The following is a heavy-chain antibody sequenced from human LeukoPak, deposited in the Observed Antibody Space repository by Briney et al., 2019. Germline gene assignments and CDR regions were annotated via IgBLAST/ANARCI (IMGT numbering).Heavy chain of an antibody. CDR2: IGHGSSTI. D-gene: IGHD6-6*01. CDR3: ARAQYSGSPDY. CDR1: GFTFTIYG. J-gene: IGHJ4*02. V-gene: IGHV3-48*02. Sequence: PGGSPRHSRVAPGFTFTIYGMTTGRQAPGKRLGWFSYIGHGSSTIYYGDFVKGRFTISRDNAKNSLYLQMNSLRDEDTAVYYCARAQYSGSPDYWGQGTLVTVSS.